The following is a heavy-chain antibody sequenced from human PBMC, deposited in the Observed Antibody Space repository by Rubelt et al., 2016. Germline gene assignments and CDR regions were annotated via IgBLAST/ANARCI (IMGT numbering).Heavy chain of an antibody. CDR1: GGSFSGYY. CDR2: INHSGST. D-gene: IGHD6-6*01. J-gene: IGHJ4*02. CDR3: ASYIAARHYFDY. V-gene: IGHV4-34*01. Sequence: QVQLQQWGAGLLKPSETLSLTCAVYGGSFSGYYWSWIRQPPGKGLEWIGEINHSGSTNYNPSLKSRVTISVDTSKNQFSLKLSSVTAADTAVYYCASYIAARHYFDYWGQGTLVTVSS.